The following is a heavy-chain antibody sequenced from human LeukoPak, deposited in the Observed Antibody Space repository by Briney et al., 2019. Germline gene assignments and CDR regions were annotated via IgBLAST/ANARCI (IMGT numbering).Heavy chain of an antibody. J-gene: IGHJ5*02. CDR1: GFTFSSYG. CDR3: AKDFRDDCSGGSCNWFDP. D-gene: IGHD2-15*01. CDR2: ISYDGSNK. V-gene: IGHV3-30*18. Sequence: GRSLRLSCAASGFTFSSYGIHWVRQTPGKGLEWVAVISYDGSNKYYADSVKGRFTISRDNSKSTLYLQINSLRAEDTAVYYCAKDFRDDCSGGSCNWFDPWGQGTLVTVSS.